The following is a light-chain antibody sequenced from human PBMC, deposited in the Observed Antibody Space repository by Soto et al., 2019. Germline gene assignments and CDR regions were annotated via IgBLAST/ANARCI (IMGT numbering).Light chain of an antibody. CDR2: KAS. CDR1: QTISSW. J-gene: IGKJ1*01. V-gene: IGKV1-5*03. CDR3: EQYRRYPWT. Sequence: IHMTQSPSTLSGSVGDRVTITCRASQTISSWLAWYQQKPGKAPKLLIYKASTLKSGVPSRFSGSGSGTEFTLTISSLQPDDFATYYCEQYRRYPWTFGQGTKVDIK.